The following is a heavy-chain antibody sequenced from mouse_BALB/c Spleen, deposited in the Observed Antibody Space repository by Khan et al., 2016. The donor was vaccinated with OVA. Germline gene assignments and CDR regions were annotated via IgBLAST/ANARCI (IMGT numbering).Heavy chain of an antibody. J-gene: IGHJ4*01. V-gene: IGHV1-39*01. Sequence: VQLQQSGPELEKPGASVKISCKASGYSFTGFNMNWVKQSNGKSLEWIGNIILYYVGTPYNQKFKSQATLTVDKSSSTAYMQLKSLTSEDSAVYYCARGGYGPSYAMDYWGQGTSVTVSS. CDR2: IILYYVGT. CDR3: ARGGYGPSYAMDY. D-gene: IGHD1-2*01. CDR1: GYSFTGFN.